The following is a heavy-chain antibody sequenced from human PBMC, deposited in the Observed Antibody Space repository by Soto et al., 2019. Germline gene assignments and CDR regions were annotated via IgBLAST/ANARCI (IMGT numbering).Heavy chain of an antibody. J-gene: IGHJ5*02. V-gene: IGHV3-48*01. CDR3: ARSEYDFWSGPPNWFDP. D-gene: IGHD3-3*01. CDR2: ISSSSSTI. CDR1: GFTFSSYS. Sequence: AGGSLRLSCAASGFTFSSYSMNWVRQAPGKGLEWVSYISSSSSTIYYADSVKGRFTISRDNAKNSLYLQMNSLRAEDTAVYYCARSEYDFWSGPPNWFDPWGQGTLVTVSS.